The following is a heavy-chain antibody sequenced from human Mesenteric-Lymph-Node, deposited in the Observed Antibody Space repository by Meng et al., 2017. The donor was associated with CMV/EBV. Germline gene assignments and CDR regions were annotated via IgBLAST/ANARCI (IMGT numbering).Heavy chain of an antibody. D-gene: IGHD2-21*01. CDR1: GGSISSYY. Sequence: SETLSLTCTVSGGSISSYYWSWIRQPPGKGLEWIGYIYYGGSTNYNPSLKSRVTISVDTSKNQFSLKLSSVTAADTAVYYCARSVWVGYCGGCRWFDPWGQGTLVTVSS. CDR2: IYYGGST. CDR3: ARSVWVGYCGGCRWFDP. J-gene: IGHJ5*02. V-gene: IGHV4-59*01.